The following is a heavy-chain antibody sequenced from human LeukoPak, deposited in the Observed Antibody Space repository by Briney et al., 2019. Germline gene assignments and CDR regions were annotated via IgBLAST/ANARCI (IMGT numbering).Heavy chain of an antibody. CDR2: INHSGST. CDR3: ARGQGDYYDSSGYYDDP. CDR1: GGSFSGYY. J-gene: IGHJ5*02. D-gene: IGHD3-22*01. Sequence: SETLSLTCAVYGGSFSGYYWSWIRQPPGKGLEWIGEINHSGSTNYNPSLKSRVTISVDTSKNQFSLKLSSVTAADTAVYYCARGQGDYYDSSGYYDDPWGQGTLVTVSS. V-gene: IGHV4-34*01.